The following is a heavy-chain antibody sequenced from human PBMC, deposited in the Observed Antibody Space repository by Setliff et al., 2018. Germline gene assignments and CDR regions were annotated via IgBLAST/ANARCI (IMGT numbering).Heavy chain of an antibody. CDR1: GFSFSSYT. D-gene: IGHD2-2*01. CDR3: ARSENCFSTHCSPYYY. V-gene: IGHV3-33*08. Sequence: PRLSCAASGFSFSSYTMNWVRQAPGKGLEWISSIDGGNKYHADSVKGRFTISRDNSKNTLCLQMNSLSAEDTATYYCARSENCFSTHCSPYYYWDQGTLVTVSS. CDR2: IDGGNK. J-gene: IGHJ4*02.